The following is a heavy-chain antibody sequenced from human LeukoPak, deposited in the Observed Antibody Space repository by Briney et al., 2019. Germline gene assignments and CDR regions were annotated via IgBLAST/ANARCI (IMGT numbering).Heavy chain of an antibody. CDR3: ARVRSPPRAMIVVVIDY. D-gene: IGHD3-22*01. Sequence: ASVKVSCKASGYTFTVYFIHWVRQAPGQGLEWMGRINPNSGNTGYAQKFQGRVTMTRNTSISTAYMELSSLRSEDTAVYYCARVRSPPRAMIVVVIDYWGQGTLVTVSS. CDR1: GYTFTVYF. J-gene: IGHJ4*02. CDR2: INPNSGNT. V-gene: IGHV1-8*02.